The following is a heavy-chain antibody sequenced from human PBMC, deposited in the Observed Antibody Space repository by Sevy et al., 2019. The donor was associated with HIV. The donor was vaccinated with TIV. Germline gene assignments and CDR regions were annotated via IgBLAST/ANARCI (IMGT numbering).Heavy chain of an antibody. CDR2: ISSSSTTI. Sequence: GESLKISCAGSGSTFSTYSMNWVRQAPGKGLEWVSYISSSSTTIYYADSVRGRFTISRDTGKNSLYLQMNSLRAEDTAVYYCARDLRGYTYRSYWGQGTLVTVSS. CDR3: ARDLRGYTYRSY. V-gene: IGHV3-48*01. CDR1: GSTFSTYS. J-gene: IGHJ4*02. D-gene: IGHD3-16*02.